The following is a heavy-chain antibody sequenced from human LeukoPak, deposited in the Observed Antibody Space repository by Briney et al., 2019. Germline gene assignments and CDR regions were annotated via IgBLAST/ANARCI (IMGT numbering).Heavy chain of an antibody. CDR3: ARDLLE. D-gene: IGHD3-3*01. Sequence: GGSLRLSCAASGFTFSSCAMHWVRQAPGKGLEWVAVISYDGSNKYYADSVKGRFTISRDNSKNTLYLQMNSLRAEDTAVYYCARDLLEWGQGTLVTVSS. V-gene: IGHV3-30*01. CDR2: ISYDGSNK. J-gene: IGHJ4*02. CDR1: GFTFSSCA.